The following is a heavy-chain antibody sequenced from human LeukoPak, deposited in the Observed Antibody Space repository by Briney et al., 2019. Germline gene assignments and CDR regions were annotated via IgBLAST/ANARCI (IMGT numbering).Heavy chain of an antibody. D-gene: IGHD6-6*01. V-gene: IGHV1-69*05. Sequence: SVKVSYKASGGTFSSYAISWVRQAPGQGLEWMGRIIPIFGTANYAQKFQGRVTITTDESTSTAYMELSSLRSEDTAVYYCARTNIAARLSYYYMDVWGKGTTVTVSS. J-gene: IGHJ6*03. CDR2: IIPIFGTA. CDR1: GGTFSSYA. CDR3: ARTNIAARLSYYYMDV.